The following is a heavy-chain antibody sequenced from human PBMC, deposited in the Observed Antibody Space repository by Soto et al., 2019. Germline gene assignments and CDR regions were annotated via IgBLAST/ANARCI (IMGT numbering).Heavy chain of an antibody. CDR2: INPNSGDT. CDR1: GYTFTDYY. V-gene: IGHV1-2*02. J-gene: IGHJ4*02. D-gene: IGHD3-3*01. Sequence: VASVKVSCKASGYTFTDYYLYWMRQAPGQGLEWMGWINPNSGDTNYAQKFQGRLTITRDTSINTAYMELFRLRSDDTAVYYCARVWDFWSGLPSDYWGQGTLVTVSS. CDR3: ARVWDFWSGLPSDY.